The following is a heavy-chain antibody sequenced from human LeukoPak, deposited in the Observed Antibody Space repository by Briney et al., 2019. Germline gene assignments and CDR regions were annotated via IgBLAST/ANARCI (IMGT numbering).Heavy chain of an antibody. CDR3: ARLLTSGSNIRDWFDP. V-gene: IGHV5-51*01. D-gene: IGHD3-16*01. CDR2: VYPDDSDT. J-gene: IGHJ5*02. Sequence: GGSLKISCKGSGYSFTNYWIGWVRQMPGKGLEWMAIVYPDDSDTRYNPSFQGQVTVSADKSISTAYLQWRSLKAPDTAMYYCARLLTSGSNIRDWFDPWGQGTLVTVSS. CDR1: GYSFTNYW.